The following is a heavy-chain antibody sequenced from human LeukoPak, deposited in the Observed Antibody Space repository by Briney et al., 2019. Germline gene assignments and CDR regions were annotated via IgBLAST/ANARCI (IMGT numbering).Heavy chain of an antibody. V-gene: IGHV3-48*01. CDR3: ARGEYHQDGIGSNRFDN. CDR2: ISAASHGI. Sequence: GGSLTLSCAASGFTFDTYSMTWVRQAPGKGLEWISHISAASHGIKYVASVKGRFTISRDNAKNSVFLQMTSLRPEDTAVYYCARGEYHQDGIGSNRFDNWGQGALVTVSS. D-gene: IGHD5-24*01. CDR1: GFTFDTYS. J-gene: IGHJ4*02.